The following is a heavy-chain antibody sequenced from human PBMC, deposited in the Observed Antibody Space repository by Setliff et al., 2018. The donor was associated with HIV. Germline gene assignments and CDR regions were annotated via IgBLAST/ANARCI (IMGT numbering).Heavy chain of an antibody. CDR2: IHTTGSP. CDR1: GVYISNYH. Sequence: SETLSLTCTISGVYISNYHWGWIRQPPGRGLEWIGSIHTTGSPKNNPSLQSRVSISIDMAKSLFSLELSSVTAADTAVYFCARPIGLYCSRPDCQRDAFDIWGQGTMVTVSS. CDR3: ARPIGLYCSRPDCQRDAFDI. J-gene: IGHJ3*02. D-gene: IGHD2-15*01. V-gene: IGHV4-4*08.